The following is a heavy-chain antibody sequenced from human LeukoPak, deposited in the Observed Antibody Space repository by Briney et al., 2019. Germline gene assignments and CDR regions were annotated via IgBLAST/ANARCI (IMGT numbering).Heavy chain of an antibody. CDR1: GFTVGSSY. V-gene: IGHV3-53*01. D-gene: IGHD5-18*01. J-gene: IGHJ4*02. CDR3: AGRPTGYSSGYIH. CDR2: ISGSAHKI. Sequence: GGSLRLSCAASGFTVGSSYMNWVRQAPEKGLDWVSVISGSAHKIRYADSVKGRFTISRDNSENIVYLQMNNLRVEDTAVYYCAGRPTGYSSGYIHWGQGTLVTVSS.